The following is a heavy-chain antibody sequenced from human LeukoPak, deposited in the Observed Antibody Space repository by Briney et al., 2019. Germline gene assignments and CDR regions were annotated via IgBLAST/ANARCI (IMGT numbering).Heavy chain of an antibody. CDR2: ISSGSSTI. CDR3: ARGPYCAKGFDY. CDR1: GFTFSTYS. J-gene: IGHJ4*01. V-gene: IGHV3-48*02. Sequence: GGSLRLSCAASGFTFSTYSMKWARQAPGKGLEWVSYISSGSSTIYYADSVKGRITISRDNAKNSLYLQMNSLRDEDTAIYYCARGPYCAKGFDYWGDGKLVTVSS. D-gene: IGHD1-26*01.